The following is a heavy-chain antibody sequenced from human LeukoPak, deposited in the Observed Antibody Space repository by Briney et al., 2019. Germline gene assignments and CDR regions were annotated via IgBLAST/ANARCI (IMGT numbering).Heavy chain of an antibody. D-gene: IGHD6-13*01. CDR3: AREGGAAAAVHYWYFDL. Sequence: GGSLRLSCAASGFTFSSYSMNWVRQAPGKGLEWVSSISSSSSYIYYADSVKGRFTISRDNAKNSLYLQMNSLRAEDTAVYYCAREGGAAAAVHYWYFDLWGRGTLVTVSS. CDR1: GFTFSSYS. V-gene: IGHV3-21*01. CDR2: ISSSSSYI. J-gene: IGHJ2*01.